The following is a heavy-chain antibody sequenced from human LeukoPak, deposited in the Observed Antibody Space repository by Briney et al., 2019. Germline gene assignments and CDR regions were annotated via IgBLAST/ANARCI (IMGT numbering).Heavy chain of an antibody. Sequence: ASVNASCKAAGYPFTSYGTTWVRQAPGQRLEWMGWISAYTGNTNYAQKLQGRVTMTTDTSTSTAYMELRSLRSDDTAVYYCARYGSGCDYWGQGTLVTVSS. J-gene: IGHJ4*02. CDR1: GYPFTSYG. D-gene: IGHD6-19*01. V-gene: IGHV1-18*01. CDR3: ARYGSGCDY. CDR2: ISAYTGNT.